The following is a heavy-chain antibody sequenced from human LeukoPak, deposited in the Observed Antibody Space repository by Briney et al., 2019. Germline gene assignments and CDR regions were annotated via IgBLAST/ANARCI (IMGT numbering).Heavy chain of an antibody. D-gene: IGHD1-26*01. Sequence: SETLSLTCTVAGGSISIYYWSWIRQPPGKGLEWIGYIYYSGSTNYNPSLKSRVTISVDTSKNQFSLKLSSVTAADTAVYYCARERRSFGSGSYYVDYWGQGTLVTVSS. CDR1: GGSISIYY. J-gene: IGHJ4*02. CDR3: ARERRSFGSGSYYVDY. CDR2: IYYSGST. V-gene: IGHV4-59*01.